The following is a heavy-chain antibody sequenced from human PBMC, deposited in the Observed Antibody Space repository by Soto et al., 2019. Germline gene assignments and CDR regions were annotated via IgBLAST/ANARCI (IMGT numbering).Heavy chain of an antibody. CDR1: GFTFSSYA. CDR2: ISGGGGTT. CDR3: AKERFGDLTEYFQH. J-gene: IGHJ1*01. V-gene: IGHV3-23*01. D-gene: IGHD3-10*01. Sequence: EVQLLESGGGLVQPGGSLRLSCAASGFTFSSYAMSWVRQAPGKGLEWVSAISGGGGTTYYADSVKGRFTISRDNSKNPLYLQMNSLRAEDTAVYYCAKERFGDLTEYFQHWGQGTLVTVSS.